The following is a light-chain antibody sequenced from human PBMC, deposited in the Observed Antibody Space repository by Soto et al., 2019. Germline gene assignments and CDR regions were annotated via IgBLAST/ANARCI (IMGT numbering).Light chain of an antibody. CDR3: ATWDDSLSNYV. Sequence: QSVLTQPPSASGTPGQRVTISCSGSSPNIGSNYVYWYQHLTGTAPKLLIYRNNQRPSGVPDRFSGSKSGTSASLAISGLRSEDEADYYCATWDDSLSNYVFGTGTKLTVL. V-gene: IGLV1-47*01. CDR1: SPNIGSNY. CDR2: RNN. J-gene: IGLJ1*01.